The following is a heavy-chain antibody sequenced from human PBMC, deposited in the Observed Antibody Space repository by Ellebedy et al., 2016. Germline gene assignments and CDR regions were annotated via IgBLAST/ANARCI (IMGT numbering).Heavy chain of an antibody. CDR3: VRDHPGIAGAGPFDH. CDR1: GCSISNGYY. CDR2: IYHTGWA. J-gene: IGHJ4*02. Sequence: SETLSLTCSVSGCSISNGYYWGWIRPAPGKGLEWIGSIYHTGWAYYTPSLKGRVNISVDKSKNQLSLSLSSVTAADTAIYYCVRDHPGIAGAGPFDHWGQGTLVAVSS. V-gene: IGHV4-38-2*02. D-gene: IGHD6-13*01.